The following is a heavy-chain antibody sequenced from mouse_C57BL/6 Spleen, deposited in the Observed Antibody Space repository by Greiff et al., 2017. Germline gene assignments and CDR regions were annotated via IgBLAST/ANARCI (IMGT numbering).Heavy chain of an antibody. CDR3: AHYYGSSRYWYFDV. D-gene: IGHD1-1*01. V-gene: IGHV1-80*01. CDR2: IYPGDGDT. J-gene: IGHJ1*03. CDR1: GYAFSSYW. Sequence: VQLQQSGAELVKPGASVKISCKASGYAFSSYWMNWVKQRPGKGLEWIGQIYPGDGDTNYNGKFKGKATLTADKSSSTAYMQLSSLTSEDSAVYFCAHYYGSSRYWYFDVWGTGTTVTGSS.